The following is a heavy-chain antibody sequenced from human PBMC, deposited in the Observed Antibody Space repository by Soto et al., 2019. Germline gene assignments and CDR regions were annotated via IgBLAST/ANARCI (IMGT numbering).Heavy chain of an antibody. CDR3: ARHSAVTTRTPWDY. Sequence: SETLSLTCTVSGGSISISSHYWGWIRQPPGKGLEWIASIYYSGSTYYNPSLKSRVIISVDTSKNQFSLKVSSVTAADTAVYYCARHSAVTTRTPWDYWGQETLVTVSS. CDR1: GGSISISSHY. V-gene: IGHV4-39*01. D-gene: IGHD4-4*01. CDR2: IYYSGST. J-gene: IGHJ4*02.